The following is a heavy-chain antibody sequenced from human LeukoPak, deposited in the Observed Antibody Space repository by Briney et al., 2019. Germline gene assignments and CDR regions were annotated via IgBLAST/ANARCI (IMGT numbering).Heavy chain of an antibody. J-gene: IGHJ4*02. CDR2: IIPIFGTA. CDR3: ARQGVQPSYYDSSGTGLYFDY. CDR1: GGTFSSYA. D-gene: IGHD3-22*01. V-gene: IGHV1-69*05. Sequence: SVKVSCKASGGTFSSYAISWVRRAPGQGLEWMGRIIPIFGTANYAQKFQGRVTITTDESTSTAYMELSSLRSEDTAVYYCARQGVQPSYYDSSGTGLYFDYWGQGTLVTVSS.